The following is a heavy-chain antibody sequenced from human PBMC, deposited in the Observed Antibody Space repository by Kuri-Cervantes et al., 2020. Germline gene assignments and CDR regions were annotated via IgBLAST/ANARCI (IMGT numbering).Heavy chain of an antibody. J-gene: IGHJ6*03. D-gene: IGHD4-17*01. CDR1: GGSISSSSYY. Sequence: GSLRLSCTVSGGSISSSSYYWGWIRQPPGKGLEWIGSIYYSGSTNYNPSLKSRITISVDTSKNQFSLKLSSVTAADTAVYYCAREHFTTAVTTSYYYYMDVWGKGTTVTVSS. V-gene: IGHV4-39*07. CDR2: IYYSGST. CDR3: AREHFTTAVTTSYYYYMDV.